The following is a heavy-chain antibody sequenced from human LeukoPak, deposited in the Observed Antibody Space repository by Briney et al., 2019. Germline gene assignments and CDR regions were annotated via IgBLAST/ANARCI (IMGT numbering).Heavy chain of an antibody. V-gene: IGHV4-39*01. D-gene: IGHD5-12*01. CDR1: GGSISSSSYY. J-gene: IGHJ5*02. CDR3: ARRGGYRWFDP. CDR2: IYYSGST. Sequence: SETLSLTCSVSGGSISSSSYYWGWIRQPPGKGLEWIGSIYYSGSTYYNPSLKSRVTISVDTSKKQFSLKLSSVTVADTAVYYCARRGGYRWFDPWGQGTLVTVSS.